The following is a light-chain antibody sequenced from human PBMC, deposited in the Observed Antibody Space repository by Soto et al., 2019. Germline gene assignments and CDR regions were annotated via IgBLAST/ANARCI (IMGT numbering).Light chain of an antibody. CDR2: KAS. CDR3: QEYSDNWT. Sequence: DIQMTQSPSTLSASVGDRITITCRASQSISSWLAWYQQKPGTAPNLLIYKASTLQSGVPSRFSGSGSRTKFTLISCSMQPHASTTNYCQEYSDNWTFGERNK. J-gene: IGKJ1*01. CDR1: QSISSW. V-gene: IGKV1-5*03.